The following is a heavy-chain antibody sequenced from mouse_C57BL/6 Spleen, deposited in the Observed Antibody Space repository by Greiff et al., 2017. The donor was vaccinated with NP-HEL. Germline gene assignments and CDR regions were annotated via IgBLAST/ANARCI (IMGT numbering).Heavy chain of an antibody. CDR2: ISSGSSTI. CDR1: GFTFSDYG. J-gene: IGHJ4*01. CDR3: ARWNPFSDY. Sequence: EVHLVESGGGLVKPGGSLKLSCAASGFTFSDYGMHWVRQAPGKGLEWVAYISSGSSTIYYADTVKGRFTISRDNAKNTLFLQMPSLRSEDTAMYYCARWNPFSDYWGQGTSGTVSS. V-gene: IGHV5-17*01.